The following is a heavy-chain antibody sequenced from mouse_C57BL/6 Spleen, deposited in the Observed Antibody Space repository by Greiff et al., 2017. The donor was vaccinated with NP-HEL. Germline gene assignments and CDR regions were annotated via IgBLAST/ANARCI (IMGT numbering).Heavy chain of an antibody. CDR2: IYPGSGST. Sequence: QVQLQQPGAELVKPGASVKMSCKASGYTFTSYWITWVKQRPGQGLEWIGDIYPGSGSTNYNEKFKSKATLTVDTSSSTAYMQLSSLTSEDSAVYYCARERLFHDGTFAYWGQGTLVTVSA. V-gene: IGHV1-55*01. CDR1: GYTFTSYW. J-gene: IGHJ3*01. D-gene: IGHD2-3*01. CDR3: ARERLFHDGTFAY.